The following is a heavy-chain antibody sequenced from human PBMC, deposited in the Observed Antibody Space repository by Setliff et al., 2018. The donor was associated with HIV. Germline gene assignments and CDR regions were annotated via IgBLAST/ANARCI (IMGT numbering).Heavy chain of an antibody. Sequence: GGSLRLSCAASRFTFSSYAMHWVRQAPGKGLEWVAVISYDGSNKYYADSVKGRFTISRDNSKNTLYLQMNSLRAEDTAVYYCASQIAAAGRWGQGTLVTVSS. CDR1: RFTFSSYA. CDR3: ASQIAAAGR. CDR2: ISYDGSNK. V-gene: IGHV3-30*04. D-gene: IGHD6-13*01. J-gene: IGHJ4*02.